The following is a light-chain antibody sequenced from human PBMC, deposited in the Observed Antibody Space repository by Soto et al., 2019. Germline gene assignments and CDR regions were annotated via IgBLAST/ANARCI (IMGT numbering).Light chain of an antibody. Sequence: QSARTQPASVSGSPGQSITISCTGTSSDVGAYNYVSWYQQHPGKAPKLMICDVSNRPSGVSNRFSGSKSGNTASLTISGLQAEDEADYYCSSYTSSSTLVFGTGTKLTVL. CDR3: SSYTSSSTLV. V-gene: IGLV2-14*01. CDR2: DVS. CDR1: SSDVGAYNY. J-gene: IGLJ1*01.